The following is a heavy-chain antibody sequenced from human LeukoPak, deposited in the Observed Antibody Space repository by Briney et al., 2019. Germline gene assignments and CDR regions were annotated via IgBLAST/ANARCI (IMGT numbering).Heavy chain of an antibody. J-gene: IGHJ4*02. CDR3: ARHDSSTGGWGRVDY. CDR1: GGSISSSSYY. V-gene: IGHV4-39*01. Sequence: SETLSLTCTVSGGSISSSSYYWGWIRQPPGKGLEWIGSIYYSGSTYYNPSLKSRVTISVDTSKNQFSLKLSSVTAADTAVYYCARHDSSTGGWGRVDYWGQGTLVTVSS. CDR2: IYYSGST. D-gene: IGHD3-10*01.